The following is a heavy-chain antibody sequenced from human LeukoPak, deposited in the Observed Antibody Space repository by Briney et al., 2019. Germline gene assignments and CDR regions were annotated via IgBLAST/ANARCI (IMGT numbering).Heavy chain of an antibody. Sequence: ASVKVSCKASGYTFTGYYMHWVRQAPGQGLEWMGWINPNSGGTNYAQKFQGKVTMTRDTSISTAYMELSRLRSDDTAVYYCARLGFTTAIPNDYWGQGTLVTVSS. V-gene: IGHV1-2*02. CDR3: ARLGFTTAIPNDY. CDR2: INPNSGGT. CDR1: GYTFTGYY. D-gene: IGHD2-2*02. J-gene: IGHJ4*02.